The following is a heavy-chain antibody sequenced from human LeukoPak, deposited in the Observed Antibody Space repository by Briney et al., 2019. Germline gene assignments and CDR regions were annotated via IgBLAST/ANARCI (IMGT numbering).Heavy chain of an antibody. V-gene: IGHV6-1*01. CDR3: ARESIVVVPAAIPYYYYYGMDV. Sequence: SQTLSLTCAISGDSVSSNSAAWNWIRQSPSRGLEWLGRTYYRSKWYNDYAVSVKSRITINPDTSKNQFSLQLNSVTPEDTAVYYCARESIVVVPAAIPYYYYYGMDVWGQGTTVTVSS. CDR2: TYYRSKWYN. D-gene: IGHD2-2*01. CDR1: GDSVSSNSAA. J-gene: IGHJ6*02.